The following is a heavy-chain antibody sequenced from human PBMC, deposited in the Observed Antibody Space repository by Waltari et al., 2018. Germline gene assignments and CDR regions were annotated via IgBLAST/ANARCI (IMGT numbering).Heavy chain of an antibody. CDR2: INPNSGDT. CDR3: ARDLGSDYGNRDY. J-gene: IGHJ4*02. D-gene: IGHD4-17*01. V-gene: IGHV1-2*06. Sequence: QVQLVQSGAGVKKPGASVKVTCKASGYSLTGYYIQGVRRAPGQGLEWMGRINPNSGDTNYAQKFQGRVTLTRDTSINTAYMELSSLKSDDTAVYYCARDLGSDYGNRDYWGQGTLVTVPS. CDR1: GYSLTGYY.